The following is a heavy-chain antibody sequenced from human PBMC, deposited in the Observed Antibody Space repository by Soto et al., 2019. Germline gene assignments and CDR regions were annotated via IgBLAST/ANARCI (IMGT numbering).Heavy chain of an antibody. V-gene: IGHV3-21*04. D-gene: IGHD3-16*01. CDR3: AKVLRPWDNTGIDY. CDR1: GFTFSSYS. Sequence: GGSLRLSCAASGFTFSSYSMNWVRQAPGKGLEWVSSISSSSSYIYYADSVKGRFTISRDNSKNTLYLQMNSLRAEDTAVYYCAKVLRPWDNTGIDYWGQGTLVTVSS. J-gene: IGHJ4*02. CDR2: ISSSSSYI.